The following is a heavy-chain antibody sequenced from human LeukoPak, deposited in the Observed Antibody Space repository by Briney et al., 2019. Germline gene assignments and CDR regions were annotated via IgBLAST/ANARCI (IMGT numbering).Heavy chain of an antibody. CDR1: GGSVSSGSYY. Sequence: SETLSLTCTVSGGSVSSGSYYWSWIRQPPGKGLEWIGYIYYSGSTNYNPSLKSRVTISVDTSKNQFSLKLSSVTAADTAVYYCARVIVVVVAATRGVYNWFDPWGQGTLVTVSS. CDR3: ARVIVVVVAATRGVYNWFDP. CDR2: IYYSGST. V-gene: IGHV4-61*01. J-gene: IGHJ5*02. D-gene: IGHD2-15*01.